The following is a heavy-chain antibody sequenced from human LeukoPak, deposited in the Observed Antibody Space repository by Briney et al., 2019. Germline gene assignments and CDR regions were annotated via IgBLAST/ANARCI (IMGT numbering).Heavy chain of an antibody. CDR2: IWSDGSEK. Sequence: GGSLRLSCVGPTFTFSWHATHWVRRPPGKGLEWVTVIWSDGSEKYYADSVKGRFTISRDNSKNTVYLQMNSLRAEDTAVYYCARGGSGTYGFDWWGQGTLVTVSS. D-gene: IGHD3-10*01. V-gene: IGHV3-33*01. J-gene: IGHJ4*02. CDR1: TFTFSWHA. CDR3: ARGGSGTYGFDW.